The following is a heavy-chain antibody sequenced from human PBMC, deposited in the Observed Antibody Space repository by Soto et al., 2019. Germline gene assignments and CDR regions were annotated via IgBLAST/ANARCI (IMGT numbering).Heavy chain of an antibody. CDR3: ASTRNDYGDYVDAFDI. CDR2: IYYSGST. V-gene: IGHV4-31*02. Sequence: SETLSLTCTVSGGSISSGGYYWSWIRQHPGKGLEWIGYIYYSGSTYYNPSLKSRATISVDTSKNQFSLKLSSVTAADTAVYYCASTRNDYGDYVDAFDIWGQGTMVTVSS. D-gene: IGHD4-17*01. J-gene: IGHJ3*02. CDR1: GGSISSGGYY.